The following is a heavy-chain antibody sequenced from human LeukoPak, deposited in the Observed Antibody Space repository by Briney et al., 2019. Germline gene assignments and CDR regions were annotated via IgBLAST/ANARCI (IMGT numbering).Heavy chain of an antibody. CDR2: IYYSGT. V-gene: IGHV4-39*01. CDR3: ARTTVTTHFDY. D-gene: IGHD4-17*01. CDR1: GGSISSSSYD. Sequence: SETLSLTCTVSGGSISSSSYDWGWIRQPPRKGLEWIGSIYYSGTYYNPSLKSRVTISVDTSKNQFSLKLSSVTAADTAMYYCARTTVTTHFDYWGQGTLGTVSS. J-gene: IGHJ4*02.